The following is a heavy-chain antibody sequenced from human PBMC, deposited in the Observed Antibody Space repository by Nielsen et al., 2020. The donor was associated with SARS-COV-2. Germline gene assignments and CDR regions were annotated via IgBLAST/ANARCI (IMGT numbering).Heavy chain of an antibody. D-gene: IGHD2-15*01. J-gene: IGHJ2*01. Sequence: GESLKISCAASGFTFSSYAMSWVRQAPGKGLEWVSAISGSGGSTYYADSVKGRFTISRDNSKNTLYLQMNSLRAEDTAVYYCASAPRGGDWYFDLWGRGTLVTVSS. V-gene: IGHV3-23*01. CDR2: ISGSGGST. CDR1: GFTFSSYA. CDR3: ASAPRGGDWYFDL.